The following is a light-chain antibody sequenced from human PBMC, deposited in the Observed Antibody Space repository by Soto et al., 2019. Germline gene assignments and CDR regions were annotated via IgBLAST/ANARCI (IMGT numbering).Light chain of an antibody. CDR3: QHYNNWPIT. Sequence: EIVMTQSPASLSVSPGESVTLSCRASQSVASNLAWYQQKPGQAPRRLIYGTSTRATGVPARFSGSGSGTDFTLTISSLQAADFAVYHCQHYNNWPITFGQGTRLDMK. V-gene: IGKV3-15*01. CDR2: GTS. CDR1: QSVASN. J-gene: IGKJ5*01.